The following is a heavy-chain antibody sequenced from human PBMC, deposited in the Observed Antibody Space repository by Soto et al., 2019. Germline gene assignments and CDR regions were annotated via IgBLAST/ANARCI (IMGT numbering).Heavy chain of an antibody. V-gene: IGHV1-69*01. Sequence: QVQLVQSGAEVKKPGSSVKVSCKASGGTFSSYANSWVRQAPGQGLEWMGGIIPIFGTANYAQKFQGRVRITADESTISAYMRLSSLRSEDTAVYYCAARRGAIAARPARGYYFDYWGQGTLVTVSS. CDR1: GGTFSSYA. CDR3: AARRGAIAARPARGYYFDY. J-gene: IGHJ4*02. D-gene: IGHD6-6*01. CDR2: IIPIFGTA.